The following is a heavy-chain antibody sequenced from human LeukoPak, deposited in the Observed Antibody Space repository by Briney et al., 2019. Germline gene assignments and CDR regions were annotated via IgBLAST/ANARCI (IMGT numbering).Heavy chain of an antibody. J-gene: IGHJ5*02. V-gene: IGHV5-51*01. CDR1: GYSFTSYW. Sequence: GESLKISCKGSGYSFTSYWIGWVRQMPGKGLEWMGIIYPGDSDTRYSPSFQGQVTISADKSISTAYLQWSSLKASDTAMYYCARHEEGRDGYSFRFDPWGQGTLVTVSS. D-gene: IGHD5-18*01. CDR3: ARHEEGRDGYSFRFDP. CDR2: IYPGDSDT.